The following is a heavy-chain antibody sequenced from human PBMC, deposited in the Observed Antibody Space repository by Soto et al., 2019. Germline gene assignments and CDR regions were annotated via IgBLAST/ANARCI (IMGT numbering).Heavy chain of an antibody. CDR3: ARDPDYGGNSGPYFDY. CDR2: INPNSGGT. Sequence: QVQLVQSGAEVKKPGASVKVSCKASGYTFTGYYMHWVRQAPGQGLEWMGWINPNSGGTNYAQKFQGWATRTGDTSISTADRELSRLRSDDTAVYYCARDPDYGGNSGPYFDYWGQGTLVTVSS. J-gene: IGHJ4*02. CDR1: GYTFTGYY. V-gene: IGHV1-2*04. D-gene: IGHD4-17*01.